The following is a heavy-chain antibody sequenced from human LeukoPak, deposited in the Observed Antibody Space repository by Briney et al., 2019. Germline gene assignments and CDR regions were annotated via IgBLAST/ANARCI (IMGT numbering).Heavy chain of an antibody. D-gene: IGHD1-20*01. CDR3: AGGSNNWNVDTFDL. J-gene: IGHJ3*01. CDR2: INHSGST. V-gene: IGHV4-34*01. Sequence: PSQTLCLTCAVSGGSLSVYYWTWVRQPPGKGLERSVEINHSGSTNYNPSLTSRVTISVGTSKKQCSLTPNPVAASGTAAYFVAGGSNNWNVDTFDLWGQGTMVTVSS. CDR1: GGSLSVYY.